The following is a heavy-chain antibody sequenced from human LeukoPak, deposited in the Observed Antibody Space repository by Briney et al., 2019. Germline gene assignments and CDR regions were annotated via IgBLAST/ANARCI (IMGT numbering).Heavy chain of an antibody. J-gene: IGHJ6*03. Sequence: SETLSLTCTVSGGSISSSSYYWGWIRQPPGKGLEWIGSMSYSGSTYYNPSLKSRVTISVATSKNQFSLKLSSVTAADTAVYYCARLPTRGRYYYYYMDVWGKGTTVTISS. CDR1: GGSISSSSYY. D-gene: IGHD3-10*01. CDR3: ARLPTRGRYYYYYMDV. V-gene: IGHV4-39*01. CDR2: MSYSGST.